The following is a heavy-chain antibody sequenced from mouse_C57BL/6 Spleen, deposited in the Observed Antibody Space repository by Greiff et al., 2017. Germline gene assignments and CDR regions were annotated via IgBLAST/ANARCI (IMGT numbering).Heavy chain of an antibody. CDR3: ARNPGGDGYYGYYFDY. V-gene: IGHV1-80*01. Sequence: QVQLQQSGAELVKPGASVKISCKASGYAFSSYWMNWVKQRPGKGLEWIGQIYPGDGDTNYNGKFKGKATLTADKSSSTAYMQLRSLTSEDSAVWFCARNPGGDGYYGYYFDYWGQGTTLTVSS. D-gene: IGHD2-3*01. J-gene: IGHJ2*01. CDR2: IYPGDGDT. CDR1: GYAFSSYW.